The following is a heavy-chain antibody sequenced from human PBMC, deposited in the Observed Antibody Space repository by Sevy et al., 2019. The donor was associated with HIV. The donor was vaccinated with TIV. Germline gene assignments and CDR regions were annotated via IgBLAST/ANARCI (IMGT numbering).Heavy chain of an antibody. D-gene: IGHD5-12*01. CDR3: ARRGRWLQLSFDY. CDR1: GGSFSGYY. Sequence: SDTLSLTCAVYGGSFSGYYWSWIRQPPGKGLEWIGEINHSGSTNYNPSLKSRVTISVDTSKNQFSLKLSSVTAADTAVYYCARRGRWLQLSFDYWGQGTLVTVSS. CDR2: INHSGST. V-gene: IGHV4-34*01. J-gene: IGHJ4*02.